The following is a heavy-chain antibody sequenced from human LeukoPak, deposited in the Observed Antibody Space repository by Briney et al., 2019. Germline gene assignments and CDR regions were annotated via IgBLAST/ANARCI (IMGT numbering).Heavy chain of an antibody. CDR3: ARGDDSSGYYNY. CDR2: IYTSGST. V-gene: IGHV4-4*07. J-gene: IGHJ4*02. CDR1: GGSISSYY. D-gene: IGHD3-22*01. Sequence: SETLCLTCTVSGGSISSYYWSWIRQPAGKGLEWIGRIYTSGSTNYNPSLKSRVTMSVDTSKNQFSLKLSSVTAADTAVYYRARGDDSSGYYNYWGQGTLVTVSS.